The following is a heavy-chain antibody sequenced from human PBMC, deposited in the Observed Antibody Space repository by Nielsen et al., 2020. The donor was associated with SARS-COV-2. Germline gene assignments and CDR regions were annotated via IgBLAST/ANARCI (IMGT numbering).Heavy chain of an antibody. D-gene: IGHD6-13*01. CDR2: IYPVDSDT. CDR3: ARQKGYSSSPDYYYYYGMDV. J-gene: IGHJ6*02. Sequence: GGSLRLSCKGSGTNFTNYWIVWVRQMPGKGLEWMGIIYPVDSDTRYSASFQGQVTISADKSISTAYLQWSSLKASDTAMYYCARQKGYSSSPDYYYYYGMDVWGQGTTVTVSS. CDR1: GTNFTNYW. V-gene: IGHV5-51*01.